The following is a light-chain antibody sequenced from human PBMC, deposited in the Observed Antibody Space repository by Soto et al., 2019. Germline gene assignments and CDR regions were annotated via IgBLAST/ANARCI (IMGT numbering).Light chain of an antibody. CDR3: KHYNSYSEA. Sequence: EIQMTQSPSSLSVDVGHRVMITFRAIQTISSWLAWYQQKPGKAPKLLIYKASTLKSGVPSRFSGSGSGTEFTLTISSLQTDDFATYYCKHYNSYSEAFGQGTMVDIK. CDR1: QTISSW. J-gene: IGKJ1*01. CDR2: KAS. V-gene: IGKV1-5*03.